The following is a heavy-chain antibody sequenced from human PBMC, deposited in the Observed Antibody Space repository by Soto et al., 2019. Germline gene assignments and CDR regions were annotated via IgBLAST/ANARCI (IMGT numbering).Heavy chain of an antibody. V-gene: IGHV3-66*01. J-gene: IGHJ6*02. D-gene: IGHD1-26*01. CDR2: IYSGGRT. Sequence: GGSLRLSCVASGFTVSSHYMSWVRQAPGKGLEWVSVIYSGGRTYYADSVKGRFTISRDNSKNTLYLQMNTLRAEDTAVYYCARGEGHYYYGMDVWGQGTTVTAP. CDR1: GFTVSSHY. CDR3: ARGEGHYYYGMDV.